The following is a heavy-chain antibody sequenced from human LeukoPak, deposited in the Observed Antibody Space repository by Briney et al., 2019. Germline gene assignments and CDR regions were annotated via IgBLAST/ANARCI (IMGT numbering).Heavy chain of an antibody. D-gene: IGHD1-26*01. CDR2: ISGSGGST. V-gene: IGHV3-23*01. CDR1: GFTFSRYS. CDR3: AKDGSGSYLILNNWFDP. Sequence: GGSLRLSCAASGFTFSRYSITWVRQAPGKGLEWVSAISGSGGSTYYADSVKGRFTISRDNSKNTLYLQMNSLRAEDTAVYYCAKDGSGSYLILNNWFDPWGQGTLVTVSS. J-gene: IGHJ5*02.